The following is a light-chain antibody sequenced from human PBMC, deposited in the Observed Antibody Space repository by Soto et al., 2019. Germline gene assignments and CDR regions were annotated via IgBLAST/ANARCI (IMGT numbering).Light chain of an antibody. Sequence: SYELTQPPSVSVSPGQTASITCSGDKLGDKFTCWYQQKPGQSPVLLIYQDTRRPSGIPERFSGSNSGNTTTLTISGTQAMDEADYYCQAWDSVSDVVFGGGTKVTV. J-gene: IGLJ2*01. CDR2: QDT. CDR3: QAWDSVSDVV. V-gene: IGLV3-1*01. CDR1: KLGDKF.